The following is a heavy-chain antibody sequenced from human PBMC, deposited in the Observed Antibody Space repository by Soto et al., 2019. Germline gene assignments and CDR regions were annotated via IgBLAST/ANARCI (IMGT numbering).Heavy chain of an antibody. CDR2: IYYSGST. CDR1: GGSISSYY. V-gene: IGHV4-59*01. J-gene: IGHJ4*01. D-gene: IGHD3-22*01. CDR3: ASLGGVYDSSV. Sequence: PSETLSLTCTVSGGSISSYYWSWIRQPPGKGLEWIGYIYYSGSTNYNPSLKRRVTISVDTSKTQFSLTLTLAAAAETVVYCCASLGGVYDSSVWGRGTLVTVSS.